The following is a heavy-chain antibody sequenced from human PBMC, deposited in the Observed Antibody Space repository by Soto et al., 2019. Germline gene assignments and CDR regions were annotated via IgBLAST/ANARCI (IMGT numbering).Heavy chain of an antibody. D-gene: IGHD1-26*01. Sequence: PGGSLRLSCAASGFTFSSYWMSWFRQAPGKGLEWVANIKQDGSEENYVDSVKGRFTISRDNAKNALYLQMNSLRAEDTAVYYCAIRGAHDSFDIWGQGTMVTVSS. CDR1: GFTFSSYW. CDR2: IKQDGSEE. V-gene: IGHV3-7*01. CDR3: AIRGAHDSFDI. J-gene: IGHJ3*02.